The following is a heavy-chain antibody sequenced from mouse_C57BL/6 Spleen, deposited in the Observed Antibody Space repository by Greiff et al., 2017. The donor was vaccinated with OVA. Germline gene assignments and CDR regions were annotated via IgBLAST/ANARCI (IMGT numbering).Heavy chain of an antibody. CDR2: SRNKANDYTT. CDR3: ARDAYFDV. Sequence: EVMLVESGGGLVQSGRSLRLSCATSGFTFSDFYMEWVRQAPGKGLEWIAASRNKANDYTTEYSASVKGRFIVSRDTSQSILYLQMNALRAEDTAIYYCARDAYFDVWGTGTTVTVSS. CDR1: GFTFSDFY. J-gene: IGHJ1*03. V-gene: IGHV7-1*01.